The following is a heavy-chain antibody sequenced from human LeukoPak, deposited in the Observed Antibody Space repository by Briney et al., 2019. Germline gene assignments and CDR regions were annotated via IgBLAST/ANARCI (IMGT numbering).Heavy chain of an antibody. J-gene: IGHJ4*02. D-gene: IGHD6-19*01. V-gene: IGHV4-59*01. Sequence: SETLSLTCTVSGGSISSYYWSWIRQPPGKGLEWIGYIYYSGSTNYNPSLKSRVTISVDTSKNQFSLKLSSVTAADTAVYYYARDPGSGWYYFDYWGQGTLVTVSS. CDR2: IYYSGST. CDR1: GGSISSYY. CDR3: ARDPGSGWYYFDY.